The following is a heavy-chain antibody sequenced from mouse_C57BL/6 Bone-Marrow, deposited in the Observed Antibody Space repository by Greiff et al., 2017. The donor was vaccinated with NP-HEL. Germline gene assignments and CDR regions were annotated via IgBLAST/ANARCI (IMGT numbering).Heavy chain of an antibody. CDR2: IYPSSGDT. V-gene: IGHV1-81*01. Sequence: VQLQQSGAELARPGASVKLSCKASGYTFTSYGISWVKQRTGQGLEWIGEIYPSSGDTYYNEKFKGKATLTADKSSSTAYMELRSLTSEDSAVYFCARELRRHYWGQGTILTVS. D-gene: IGHD1-2*01. CDR1: GYTFTSYG. J-gene: IGHJ2*01. CDR3: ARELRRHY.